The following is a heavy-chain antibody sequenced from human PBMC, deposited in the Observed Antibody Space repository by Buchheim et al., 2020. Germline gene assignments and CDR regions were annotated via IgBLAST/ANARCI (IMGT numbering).Heavy chain of an antibody. CDR2: IRGSGFDT. D-gene: IGHD3-9*01. Sequence: EMQLLESGGGLVQPGRSLRISCVASGFTFNTSAMTWVRQAPGKGLEWVSAIRGSGFDTYYADSVTGRFTISRDNSKNMLYLEMNSLRAEDAAIYFCAKTVHILPGYQRWVYYMDVWGKGTT. CDR1: GFTFNTSA. V-gene: IGHV3-23*01. J-gene: IGHJ6*03. CDR3: AKTVHILPGYQRWVYYMDV.